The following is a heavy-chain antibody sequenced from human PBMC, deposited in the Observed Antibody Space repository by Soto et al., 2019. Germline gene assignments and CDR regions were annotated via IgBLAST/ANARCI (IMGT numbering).Heavy chain of an antibody. D-gene: IGHD4-4*01. Sequence: ASVRVSCKASGYTFTSYGISWVRQAPGQGLEWMGWISAYNGNTNYAQKLQGRVTMTTDTSTSTAYMELRSLRSDDTAVYYCARDKYSNYYLINSYYYGMDVWGDGNTVTVS. CDR3: ARDKYSNYYLINSYYYGMDV. J-gene: IGHJ6*02. CDR1: GYTFTSYG. CDR2: ISAYNGNT. V-gene: IGHV1-18*04.